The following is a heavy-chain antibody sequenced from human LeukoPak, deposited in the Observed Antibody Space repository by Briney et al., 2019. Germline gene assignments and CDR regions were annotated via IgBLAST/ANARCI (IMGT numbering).Heavy chain of an antibody. CDR3: AKISPYSSSGRRNYYYYYMDV. V-gene: IGHV3-30*02. J-gene: IGHJ6*03. D-gene: IGHD6-6*01. CDR2: IRYDGSNK. CDR1: GFTFSSYG. Sequence: GGSLRLSCAASGFTFSSYGMHWVRQAPGKGLGWVAFIRYDGSNKYYADSVKGRFTISRDNSKNTLYLQMNSLRAEDTAVYYCAKISPYSSSGRRNYYYYYMDVWGKGTTVTVSS.